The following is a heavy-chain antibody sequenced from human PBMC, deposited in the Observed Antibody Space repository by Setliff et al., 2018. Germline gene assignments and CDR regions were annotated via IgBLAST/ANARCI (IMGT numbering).Heavy chain of an antibody. V-gene: IGHV1-69*05. CDR1: GGTFSDYG. CDR3: ARGSIVGPTRGDFDF. D-gene: IGHD1-26*01. Sequence: SVKVSCKASGGTFSDYGISWVRQAPGQGLEWMGGTIPIFGTTDYAQKFQGRVTIITDESTSTAFMQLSSLRSEDTAVYYCARGSIVGPTRGDFDFWGLGTLVTVSS. CDR2: TIPIFGTT. J-gene: IGHJ4*02.